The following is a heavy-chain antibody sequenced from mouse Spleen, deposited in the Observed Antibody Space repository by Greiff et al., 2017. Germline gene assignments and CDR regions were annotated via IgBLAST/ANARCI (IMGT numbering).Heavy chain of an antibody. V-gene: IGHV1-9*01. CDR2: ILPGSGST. J-gene: IGHJ4*01. Sequence: VKLMESGAELMKPGASVKISCKATGYTFSSYWIEWVKQRPGHGLEWIGEILPGSGSTNYNEKFKGKATFTADTSSNTAYMQLSSLTSEDSAVYYCARGTYYYGSTAGAMDYWGQGTSVTVSS. CDR1: GYTFSSYW. CDR3: ARGTYYYGSTAGAMDY. D-gene: IGHD1-1*01.